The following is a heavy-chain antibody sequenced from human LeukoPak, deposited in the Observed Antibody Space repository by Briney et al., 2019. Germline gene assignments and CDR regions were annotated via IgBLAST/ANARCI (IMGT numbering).Heavy chain of an antibody. CDR3: SRQQLVFDD. D-gene: IGHD6-13*01. CDR1: GFTFSNAW. V-gene: IGHV3-15*01. J-gene: IGHJ4*02. Sequence: GGSLRLSCAASGFTFSNAWMSRVRQAPGKGLEWVGHIKSKTDGGTTDYAAPVKGRFTISRDDSKNTLYLQLNSLKTEDTAVYFCSRQQLVFDDWGQGTLVTVSS. CDR2: IKSKTDGGTT.